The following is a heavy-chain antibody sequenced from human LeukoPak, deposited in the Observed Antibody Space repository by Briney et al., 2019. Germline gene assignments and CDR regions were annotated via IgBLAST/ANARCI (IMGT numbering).Heavy chain of an antibody. CDR1: GFTFSIYA. J-gene: IGHJ4*02. CDR3: AKYGPQDSGSSHFDY. CDR2: ISNSGDAT. D-gene: IGHD1-26*01. Sequence: PGGSLRLSCAASGFTFSIYAMSWVRQAPGKGLEWVSTISNSGDATYYADSVKGRFTISRDNSKNTLYLQMNSLRAEDTAIYYCAKYGPQDSGSSHFDYWGQGALVTVSS. V-gene: IGHV3-23*01.